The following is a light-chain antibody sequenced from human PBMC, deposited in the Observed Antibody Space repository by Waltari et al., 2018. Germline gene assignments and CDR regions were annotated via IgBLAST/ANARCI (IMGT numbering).Light chain of an antibody. V-gene: IGLV3-25*03. J-gene: IGLJ3*02. CDR1: TLPKLY. Sequence: SYDLTQPPSLSVSPGQTATIDCSGETLPKLYAYWYQQKPGQATLLVISKDTERPSGLHERFSGCSSGTTVTLTISGVRAEDEGDYYCQSTDSSSTYTVFGGGTKLTVL. CDR2: KDT. CDR3: QSTDSSSTYTV.